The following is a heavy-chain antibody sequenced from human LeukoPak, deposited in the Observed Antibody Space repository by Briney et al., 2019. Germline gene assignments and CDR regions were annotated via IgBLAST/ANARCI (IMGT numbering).Heavy chain of an antibody. CDR3: AKEDYDILTGYYIDYYYYYMDV. Sequence: GGTLRLSYAASGFTFSSYGMSWVRQAPGKGLEWVSAISGSGGSTYYADSVKGRFTISRDNSKNTLYLQMNSLRAEDTAVYYCAKEDYDILTGYYIDYYYYYMDVWGKGTTVTISS. D-gene: IGHD3-9*01. J-gene: IGHJ6*03. CDR1: GFTFSSYG. V-gene: IGHV3-23*01. CDR2: ISGSGGST.